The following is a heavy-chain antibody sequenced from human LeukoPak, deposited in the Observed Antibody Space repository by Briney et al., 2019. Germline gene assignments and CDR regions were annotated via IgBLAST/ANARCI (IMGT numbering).Heavy chain of an antibody. D-gene: IGHD3-16*02. CDR2: ISAYNGNT. CDR1: GYTFTSYG. J-gene: IGHJ6*03. CDR3: ARGPLYDYVWGSYRYYYYYYMDV. Sequence: GASVKVSCKASGYTFTSYGISWVRQAPGQGLEWMGWISAYNGNTNYAQKLQGRVTMTTDTSTSTAYMELSSLRSEDTAVYYCARGPLYDYVWGSYRYYYYYYMDVWGKGTTVTVSS. V-gene: IGHV1-18*01.